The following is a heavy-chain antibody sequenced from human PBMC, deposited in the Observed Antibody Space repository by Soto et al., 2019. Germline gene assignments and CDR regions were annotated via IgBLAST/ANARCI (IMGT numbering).Heavy chain of an antibody. CDR3: ARSPLRGALDY. Sequence: ASVKVSCKASGYTLTSYYMHCVRQAPGQGLEWMGVINPSGGSTAYAQRFQGRVTMTRDTSTSVVYMELNRLTSEDTAMYYCARSPLRGALDYWGQGTLVTVSS. J-gene: IGHJ4*02. V-gene: IGHV1-46*01. CDR2: INPSGGST. CDR1: GYTLTSYY.